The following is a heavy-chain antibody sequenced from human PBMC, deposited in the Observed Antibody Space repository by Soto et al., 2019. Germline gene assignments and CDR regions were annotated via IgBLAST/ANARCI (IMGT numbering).Heavy chain of an antibody. Sequence: GGSLRLSCAASGFTFSDYAMSWVRQAPGRGLEWLSVITSSGTTYYADSVRGRLTISRDNAESTLYLQMFSLSAEDTAIYYCARESLTPTVVADYWGRGALVTVSS. CDR1: GFTFSDYA. D-gene: IGHD4-17*01. V-gene: IGHV3-23*01. CDR3: ARESLTPTVVADY. J-gene: IGHJ4*02. CDR2: ITSSGTT.